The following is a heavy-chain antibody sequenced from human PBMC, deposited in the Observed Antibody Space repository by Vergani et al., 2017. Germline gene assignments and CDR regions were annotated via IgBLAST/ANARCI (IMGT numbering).Heavy chain of an antibody. CDR3: ARAVSTTVGDPPSD. Sequence: EVQLVESGGGLVQPGGSLSLSCAASGFTFSSYDMHWVRQATGKGLEWVSAIGTAGDTYCPVSVKGRFTISRENAKNSLYLQMNSLRAGDTAIYYCARAVSTTVGDPPSDWGQGSRVTGAS. J-gene: IGHJ4*02. CDR2: IGTAGDT. V-gene: IGHV3-13*01. CDR1: GFTFSSYD. D-gene: IGHD4-23*01.